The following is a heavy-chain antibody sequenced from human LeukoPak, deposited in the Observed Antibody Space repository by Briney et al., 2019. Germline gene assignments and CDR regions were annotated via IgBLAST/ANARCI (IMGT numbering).Heavy chain of an antibody. CDR2: ISGSGGST. CDR1: GFTFSSYA. Sequence: GGSLRLSCAASGFTFSSYAMSWVRQAPGKGLEWVSAISGSGGSTYYADSVKGRFTISRDNSKNTLYLQMNSLRAEDTAVYYCAKDLAPSGSPLLYFDYWGQGTLVTVSS. CDR3: AKDLAPSGSPLLYFDY. D-gene: IGHD1-26*01. V-gene: IGHV3-23*01. J-gene: IGHJ4*02.